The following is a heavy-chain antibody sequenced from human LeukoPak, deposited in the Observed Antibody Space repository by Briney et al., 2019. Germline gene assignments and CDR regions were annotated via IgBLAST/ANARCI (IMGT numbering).Heavy chain of an antibody. Sequence: ASVKVSCKASGGTFSSYAISWVRQAPGQGLEWMGRVIPILGIANYAQKFQGRVTITADKSTSTAYMELSSLRAADTAVYYCARPKSSGYSYGHDAFDIWGQGTMVTVSS. V-gene: IGHV1-69*04. J-gene: IGHJ3*02. D-gene: IGHD5-18*01. CDR1: GGTFSSYA. CDR2: VIPILGIA. CDR3: ARPKSSGYSYGHDAFDI.